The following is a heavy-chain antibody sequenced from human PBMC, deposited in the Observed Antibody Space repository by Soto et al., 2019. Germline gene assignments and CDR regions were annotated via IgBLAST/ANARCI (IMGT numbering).Heavy chain of an antibody. Sequence: VGSLRLSCAASGFTFSSYSMNWVRQAPGKGLEWVSSISSSSSYIYYADSVKGRFTISRDNAKNSLYLQMNSLRAEDTAVYYCATNIAARDAFDIWGQGTMITVSS. V-gene: IGHV3-21*01. CDR2: ISSSSSYI. D-gene: IGHD6-6*01. J-gene: IGHJ3*02. CDR1: GFTFSSYS. CDR3: ATNIAARDAFDI.